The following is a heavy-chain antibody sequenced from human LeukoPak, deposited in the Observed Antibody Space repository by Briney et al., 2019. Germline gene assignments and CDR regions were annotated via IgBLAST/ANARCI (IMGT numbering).Heavy chain of an antibody. CDR2: ISGYNDNT. J-gene: IGHJ4*02. CDR1: GYTFTNYA. D-gene: IGHD3-22*01. CDR3: ARDSYDSSGNYLDY. V-gene: IGHV1-18*01. Sequence: GASVKVSCKASGYTFTNYAISWVRQAPGQGLEWRGWISGYNDNTNYAQKVQGRVTMTTDTSTSAAYMELRSLRSDDTAVYYCARDSYDSSGNYLDYWGQGTLDTVSS.